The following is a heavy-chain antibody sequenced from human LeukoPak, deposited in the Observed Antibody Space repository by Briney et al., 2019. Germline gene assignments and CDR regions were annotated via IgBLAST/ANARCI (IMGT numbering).Heavy chain of an antibody. CDR2: IYYSGST. Sequence: SETLSLTCTVSGGSISSSSYYWGWIRQPPGKGLEWIGGIYYSGSTYYNPSLKSRVTISVDTSKNQFSLKLSSVTAADTAVYYCARQFKVSYGDYYFDYWGQGTLVTVSS. D-gene: IGHD4-17*01. J-gene: IGHJ4*02. V-gene: IGHV4-39*01. CDR1: GGSISSSSYY. CDR3: ARQFKVSYGDYYFDY.